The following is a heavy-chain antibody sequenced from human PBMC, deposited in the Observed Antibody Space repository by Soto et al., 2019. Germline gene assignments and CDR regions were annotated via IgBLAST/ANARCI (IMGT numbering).Heavy chain of an antibody. V-gene: IGHV4-59*08. CDR1: GGSISSYY. Sequence: SETLSLTCTVSGGSISSYYWSWIRQPPGKGLEWIGYIYYSGSTNYNPSLKSRVTISVDTSKNQFSLKLSSVTAADTAVYYCARKQTYYYDSSGYWSWFDPWGQGTQVTVS. CDR2: IYYSGST. CDR3: ARKQTYYYDSSGYWSWFDP. D-gene: IGHD3-22*01. J-gene: IGHJ5*02.